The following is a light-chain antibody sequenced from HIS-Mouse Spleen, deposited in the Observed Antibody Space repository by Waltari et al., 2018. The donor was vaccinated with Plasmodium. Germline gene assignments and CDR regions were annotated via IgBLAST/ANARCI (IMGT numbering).Light chain of an antibody. CDR2: WAS. J-gene: IGKJ2*01. CDR3: QQYYSTPPYT. CDR1: QSVLYSSNNKNY. Sequence: DIVMTNSPDSLAVSLGERATLNCKSSQSVLYSSNNKNYLAWYQQKPGQPPKLLIYWASTRESGVPDRFSGSGSGTDFTLTISSLQAEDVAVYYCQQYYSTPPYTFGQGTKLEIK. V-gene: IGKV4-1*01.